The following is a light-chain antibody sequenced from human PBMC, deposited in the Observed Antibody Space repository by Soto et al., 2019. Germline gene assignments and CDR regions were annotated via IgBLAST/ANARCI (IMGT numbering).Light chain of an antibody. CDR2: DNV. CDR3: GTWDNSLSAGL. Sequence: QSVLTQPPSVSAAPGQKVTISCSGSRSNIGENYVPWYQQFPGAAPQLVIYDNVKRSPGIPDRFSGSKSGTSATLGITGLQTGDEADYYCGTWDNSLSAGLFGAGTQLTVL. V-gene: IGLV1-51*01. CDR1: RSNIGENY. J-gene: IGLJ2*01.